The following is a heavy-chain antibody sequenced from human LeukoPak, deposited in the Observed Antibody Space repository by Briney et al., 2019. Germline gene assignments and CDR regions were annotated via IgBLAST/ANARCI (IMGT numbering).Heavy chain of an antibody. V-gene: IGHV3-23*01. CDR1: GCTFSSYA. J-gene: IGHJ3*02. CDR3: AKVLYDYVWGSKAFDI. D-gene: IGHD3-16*01. CDR2: ISGSGGST. Sequence: GGSLRLSCAASGCTFSSYAMSWVRQAPGKGLEWVSAISGSGGSTYYADSVKGRFTISRDNSKNTLYLQMNSLRAEDTAVYYCAKVLYDYVWGSKAFDIWGQGTMVTVSS.